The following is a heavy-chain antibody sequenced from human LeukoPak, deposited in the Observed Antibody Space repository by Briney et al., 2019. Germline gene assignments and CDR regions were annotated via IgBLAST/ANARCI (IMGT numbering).Heavy chain of an antibody. V-gene: IGHV1-69*05. D-gene: IGHD5-18*01. J-gene: IGHJ5*02. CDR1: GGTFSSYA. CDR2: IIPIFGTA. CDR3: ARDKDDVDTAMGWYNWFDP. Sequence: SVKVSCKASGGTFSSYAISWVRQAPGQGLEWMGRIIPIFGTANYAQKFQGRVTITTGESTSTAYMELSSLRSEDTAVYYCARDKDDVDTAMGWYNWFDPWGQGTLVTVSS.